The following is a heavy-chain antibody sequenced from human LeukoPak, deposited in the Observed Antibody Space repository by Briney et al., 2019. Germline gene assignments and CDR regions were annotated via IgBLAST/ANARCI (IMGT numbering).Heavy chain of an antibody. V-gene: IGHV1-18*01. D-gene: IGHD3-9*01. CDR3: ARAPYYDILVGYYFDY. Sequence: ASVKVSCKASGYTFTSYGISWVRQAPGQGLEWMGWISAYNGNTNYAQKLQGRVTMTTDTSTSTAYMELRSLRSDDTAVYYCARAPYYDILVGYYFDYWGQGTLATVSS. J-gene: IGHJ4*02. CDR2: ISAYNGNT. CDR1: GYTFTSYG.